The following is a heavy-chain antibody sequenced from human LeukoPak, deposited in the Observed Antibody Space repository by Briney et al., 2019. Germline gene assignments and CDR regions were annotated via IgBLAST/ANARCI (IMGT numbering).Heavy chain of an antibody. CDR2: IYYSGST. V-gene: IGHV4-31*03. D-gene: IGHD3-22*01. Sequence: SQTLSLTCTVSGGSISSGGYYWSWIRQHPGKGLEWIGYIYYSGSTYYNPSLKSRVTIPVYTSKNQFSLKLSSVTAADTAVYYCARDSYYYDSSGFDYWGQGTLVTVSS. CDR3: ARDSYYYDSSGFDY. J-gene: IGHJ4*02. CDR1: GGSISSGGYY.